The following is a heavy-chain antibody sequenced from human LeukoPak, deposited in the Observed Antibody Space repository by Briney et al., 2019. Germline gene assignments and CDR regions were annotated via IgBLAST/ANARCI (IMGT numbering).Heavy chain of an antibody. V-gene: IGHV3-53*04. CDR1: GFTVSSNY. Sequence: GGSLRLSCAASGFTVSSNYMSWVRQAPGKGLEWVSVIYSGGSTYYADSVKGRFTISRHNSKNTLYLQMNSLRAEDTAVYYCARDGWPSSTSRRSLREPYYYYGMDVWGQGTTVTVSS. J-gene: IGHJ6*02. CDR2: IYSGGST. CDR3: ARDGWPSSTSRRSLREPYYYYGMDV. D-gene: IGHD2-2*01.